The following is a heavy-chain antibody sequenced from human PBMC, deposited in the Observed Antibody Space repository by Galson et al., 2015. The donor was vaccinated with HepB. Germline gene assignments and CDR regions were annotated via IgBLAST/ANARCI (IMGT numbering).Heavy chain of an antibody. D-gene: IGHD6-19*01. CDR3: AKWGSVAVADTGDY. CDR1: GFTFSSYV. V-gene: IGHV3-23*01. Sequence: SLRLSCAASGFTFSSYVMSWVRQAPGKGLEWVSAISGSSGRTFYADSVKGRFTISRDNSKNTLFLQMNSLRAEDTAVYYCAKWGSVAVADTGDYWGQGTLVTVSS. CDR2: ISGSSGRT. J-gene: IGHJ4*02.